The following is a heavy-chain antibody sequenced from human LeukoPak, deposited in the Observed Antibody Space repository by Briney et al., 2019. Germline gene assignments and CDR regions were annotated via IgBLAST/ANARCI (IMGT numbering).Heavy chain of an antibody. D-gene: IGHD4-17*01. V-gene: IGHV3-15*01. CDR2: IKSKTDGGTT. CDR3: ASVPRYGDSFFDC. J-gene: IGHJ4*02. Sequence: GGSLRLSCAASGFTFSNAWMSWVRQAPGKGLEWVGRIKSKTDGGTTDYAAPVKGRFTISRDDSKNTLYLLMNSLRAEDTAVYFCASVPRYGDSFFDCWGQGTLVTVSS. CDR1: GFTFSNAW.